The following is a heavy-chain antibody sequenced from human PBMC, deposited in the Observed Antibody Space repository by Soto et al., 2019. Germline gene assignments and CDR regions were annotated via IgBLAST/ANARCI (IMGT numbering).Heavy chain of an antibody. CDR2: IHFSGRT. Sequence: SETLSLTCTVSGDSISNYYWSWIRQPPGKGLEWIGNIHFSGRTYYSPSLKSRVTMSTDTSKNQFSLRLTYVTSADTAVYYCARDKQGFSYGYGSQYFYYHGLDVWGQGTTVTVSS. V-gene: IGHV4-30-4*01. J-gene: IGHJ6*02. CDR3: ARDKQGFSYGYGSQYFYYHGLDV. CDR1: GDSISNYY. D-gene: IGHD5-18*01.